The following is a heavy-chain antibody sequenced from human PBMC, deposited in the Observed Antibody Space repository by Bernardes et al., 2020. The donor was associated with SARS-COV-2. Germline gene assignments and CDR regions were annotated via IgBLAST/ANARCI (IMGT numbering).Heavy chain of an antibody. CDR1: GFTFSSYS. Sequence: GGSLRLSCAASGFTFSSYSMNWVRQAPGKGLEWVSYISSSSSTIYYADSVKGRFTISRDNANNSLYLQMNSLRDEDTAVYYCARGYCGGDCYSFIYYYGMDVWGQGTTVTVSS. CDR3: ARGYCGGDCYSFIYYYGMDV. D-gene: IGHD2-21*02. CDR2: ISSSSSTI. V-gene: IGHV3-48*02. J-gene: IGHJ6*02.